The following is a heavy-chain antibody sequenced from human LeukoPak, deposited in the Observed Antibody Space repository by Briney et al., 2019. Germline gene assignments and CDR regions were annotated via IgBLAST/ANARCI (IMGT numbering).Heavy chain of an antibody. V-gene: IGHV1-18*01. Sequence: WASVKVSCKASGYTFTSYGISWVRQAPGQGLEWMGWISAYNGNTNYAQKLQGRVTMTTDTSTSTAYMELRSLRPDDTAVYYCAYSGPSGGLVGYWGQGTLVTVSS. CDR2: ISAYNGNT. CDR3: AYSGPSGGLVGY. J-gene: IGHJ4*02. CDR1: GYTFTSYG. D-gene: IGHD1-26*01.